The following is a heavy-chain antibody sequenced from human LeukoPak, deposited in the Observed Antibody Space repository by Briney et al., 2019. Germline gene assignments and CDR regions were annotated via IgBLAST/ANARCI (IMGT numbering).Heavy chain of an antibody. CDR1: GYSISSGYY. V-gene: IGHV4-38-2*02. J-gene: IGHJ4*02. CDR2: IYHSGST. D-gene: IGHD6-19*01. CDR3: ARVRGPYSSGWHNDY. Sequence: SETLSLTCTVSGYSISSGYYWGWIRQPPGKGLEWIGNIYHSGSTYYNPSLKSRVPISVDTSKNQFSLKLSSVTAADTAVYYCARVRGPYSSGWHNDYWGQGTLVTVSS.